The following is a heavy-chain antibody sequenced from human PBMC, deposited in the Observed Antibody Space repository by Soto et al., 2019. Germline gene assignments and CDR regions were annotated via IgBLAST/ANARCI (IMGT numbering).Heavy chain of an antibody. CDR1: GFTFSNAW. J-gene: IGHJ4*02. Sequence: GGSLRLSCAASGFTFSNAWMSWVRQAPGKGLEWVGRIKSKTDGGTTDYAAPVKGRFTISRDDSKNTLYLQMNSLKTEDTAVYYCTTVFIDYDYIWGSYRRDYWGQGTLVTVSS. CDR3: TTVFIDYDYIWGSYRRDY. V-gene: IGHV3-15*01. D-gene: IGHD3-16*02. CDR2: IKSKTDGGTT.